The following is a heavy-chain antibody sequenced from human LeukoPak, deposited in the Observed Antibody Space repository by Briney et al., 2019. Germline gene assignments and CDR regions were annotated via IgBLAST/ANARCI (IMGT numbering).Heavy chain of an antibody. CDR2: INHSGST. CDR3: ARARSTAMVRRKNYFDY. J-gene: IGHJ4*02. Sequence: SETLSLTCAVYGGSFSGYYWSWIRQPPGEGLEWIGEINHSGSTNYNPSLKSRVTISVDTSKNQFSLKLSSVTAADTAVYYCARARSTAMVRRKNYFDYWGQGTLVTVSS. V-gene: IGHV4-34*01. CDR1: GGSFSGYY. D-gene: IGHD5-18*01.